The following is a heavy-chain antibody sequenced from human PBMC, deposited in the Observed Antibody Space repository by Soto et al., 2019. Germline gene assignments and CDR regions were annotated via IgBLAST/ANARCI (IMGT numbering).Heavy chain of an antibody. Sequence: QVQLVESGGGVVQPGRSLRLSCAASGFTFSSYGMHWVRQAPGKGLEWVAGIWYDGSNKYYADSVKGRVTISRDNSKNTLYLQMNSRRAEDTAVYYCARWPVQQPGPLDYWGQGTLVTVSS. CDR3: ARWPVQQPGPLDY. D-gene: IGHD6-13*01. CDR2: IWYDGSNK. CDR1: GFTFSSYG. J-gene: IGHJ4*02. V-gene: IGHV3-33*01.